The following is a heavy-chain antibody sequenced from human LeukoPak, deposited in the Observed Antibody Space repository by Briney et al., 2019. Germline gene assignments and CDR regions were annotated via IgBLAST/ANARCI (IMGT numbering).Heavy chain of an antibody. CDR1: GGTFSTYP. Sequence: SVKVSCNLSGGTFSTYPINWVRHAPGQGLEWMGKIIPIFGAPDYAQKFQGRVTLTADKSTNTAFMELISVRSDDTAVYYCATPRRPTDYYYYYMNVWGNGTTVTVSS. J-gene: IGHJ6*03. CDR3: ATPRRPTDYYYYYMNV. D-gene: IGHD4-11*01. CDR2: IIPIFGAP. V-gene: IGHV1-69*06.